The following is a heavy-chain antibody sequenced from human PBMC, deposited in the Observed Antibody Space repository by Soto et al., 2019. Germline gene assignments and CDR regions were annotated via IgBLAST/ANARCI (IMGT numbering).Heavy chain of an antibody. CDR2: IKSKIHGGTT. CDR3: TTVHFDVLTGSFDY. J-gene: IGHJ4*02. Sequence: EVHLVESGGGLVKPGGSLRLSCAVSGFTFGNAWMNWFRQAPGKGLEWVGRIKSKIHGGTTDYAAPVRGRFTISRDDSKNTLFLQMNSLKTEDAAVYYCTTVHFDVLTGSFDYWGQGTLVTVSS. CDR1: GFTFGNAW. V-gene: IGHV3-15*07. D-gene: IGHD3-9*01.